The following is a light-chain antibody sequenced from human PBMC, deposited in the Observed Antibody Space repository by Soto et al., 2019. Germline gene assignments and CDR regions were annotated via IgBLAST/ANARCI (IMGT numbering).Light chain of an antibody. Sequence: IVLTQSPGTLSLSPEERATLSCRASQSVSSIYLAWYQQKPGQAPRLLIYGASSRATGIPDRFSGSGSGTDFTLTISRLEPEDFAVYYCQQYGSSLLTFGQGTRMEIK. CDR2: GAS. V-gene: IGKV3-20*01. CDR3: QQYGSSLLT. J-gene: IGKJ5*01. CDR1: QSVSSIY.